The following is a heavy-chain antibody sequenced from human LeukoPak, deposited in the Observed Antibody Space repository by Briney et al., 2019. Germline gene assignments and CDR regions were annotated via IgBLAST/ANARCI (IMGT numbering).Heavy chain of an antibody. J-gene: IGHJ4*02. CDR1: GGSISSSGYY. CDR2: IYSSGST. D-gene: IGHD2-2*01. Sequence: PSETLSLTCTVSGGSISSSGYYWGWIPQPPGKGREWIGRIYSSGSTYYNPSLKSRVTISVDTSKNQFSLKLSSVTAPDTAVYYCARGLPSCYFDYWGQGTLVTVSS. V-gene: IGHV4-39*01. CDR3: ARGLPSCYFDY.